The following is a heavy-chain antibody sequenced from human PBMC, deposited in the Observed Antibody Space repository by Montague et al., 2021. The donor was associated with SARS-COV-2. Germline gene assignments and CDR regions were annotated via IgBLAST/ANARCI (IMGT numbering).Heavy chain of an antibody. CDR1: GYSISSGYY. V-gene: IGHV4-38-2*02. Sequence: SETLSLTCTVSGYSISSGYYWGCIRQPPGKGLEWIGSIHHSGSTYYNPSLKSRVTITVDTTKNQSPLKLSSVTAADTAVYYWAGGFDLWGRGTLVTVSS. CDR3: AGGFDL. J-gene: IGHJ2*01. D-gene: IGHD3-16*01. CDR2: IHHSGST.